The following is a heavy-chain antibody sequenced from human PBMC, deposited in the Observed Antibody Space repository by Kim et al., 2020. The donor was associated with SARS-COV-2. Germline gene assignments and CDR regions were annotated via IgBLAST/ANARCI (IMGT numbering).Heavy chain of an antibody. J-gene: IGHJ4*02. V-gene: IGHV3-21*01. CDR2: ISSSSSYI. Sequence: GGSLRLSCAASGFTFSSYSMNWVRQAPGKGLEWVSSISSSSSYIYYADSVKGRFTISRDNAKNSLYLQMNSLRAEDTAVYYCAPSGRSIAARSSNRGYWGQGTLVTVSS. CDR1: GFTFSSYS. D-gene: IGHD6-6*01. CDR3: APSGRSIAARSSNRGY.